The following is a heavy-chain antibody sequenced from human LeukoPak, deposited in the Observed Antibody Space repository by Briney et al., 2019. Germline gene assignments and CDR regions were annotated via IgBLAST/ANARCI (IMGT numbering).Heavy chain of an antibody. CDR3: ARGGVAAKYYFAY. D-gene: IGHD3-10*01. CDR2: IYDSGAA. V-gene: IGHV4-59*11. J-gene: IGHJ4*02. Sequence: SETLSLTCTVSGGPISPLYWSWIRQPPGKGLEFIGYIYDSGAANYNPSLKSRVTLSVDTSKNQFSLKLSSVTAADTAVYYCARGGVAAKYYFAYWGQGTLVTVSS. CDR1: GGPISPLY.